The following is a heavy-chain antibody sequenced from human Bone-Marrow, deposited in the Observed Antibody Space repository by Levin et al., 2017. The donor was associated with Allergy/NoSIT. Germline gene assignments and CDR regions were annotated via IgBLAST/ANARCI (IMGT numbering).Heavy chain of an antibody. CDR3: ARFEGSGINHFDP. J-gene: IGHJ5*02. CDR2: MYYSGST. D-gene: IGHD3-10*01. V-gene: IGHV4-31*03. CDR1: GGSISSSDYY. Sequence: SETLSLTCTVSGGSISSSDYYWSWVRQHPGTGLEWIGDMYYSGSTYYSPSLKGRVTMSVDTSKNQFYLKLSSVTAADTAVYYCARFEGSGINHFDPWGQGTLVTVSS.